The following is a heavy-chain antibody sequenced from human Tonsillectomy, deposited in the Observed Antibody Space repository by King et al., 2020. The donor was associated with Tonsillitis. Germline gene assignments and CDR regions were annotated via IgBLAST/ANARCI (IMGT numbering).Heavy chain of an antibody. V-gene: IGHV3-48*03. D-gene: IGHD2-2*01. Sequence: VQLVESGGGLVQPGGSLRLSCAASGFIFSSFEMSWVRQAPGKGLEWVSYISSSGSTIYYADSVKGRFTISRDNAKNSLYLQMNSLRAEDTAVYYCARGGCRSTSCTSFYYYNYMDVWGKGTTVTVSS. CDR2: ISSSGSTI. CDR1: GFIFSSFE. J-gene: IGHJ6*03. CDR3: ARGGCRSTSCTSFYYYNYMDV.